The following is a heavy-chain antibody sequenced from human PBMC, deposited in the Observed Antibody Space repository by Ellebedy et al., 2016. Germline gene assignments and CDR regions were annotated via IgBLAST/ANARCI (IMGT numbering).Heavy chain of an antibody. CDR1: GYTFTSYD. J-gene: IGHJ2*01. Sequence: ASVKVSCXASGYTFTSYDINWVRQATGQGLEWMGWMNPNSGNTGYAQKFQGRVTMAWDASTSTVCMELSSLRSEDTAVYYCARGYMNWYFDLWGRGTLVTVSS. CDR2: MNPNSGNT. D-gene: IGHD5-18*01. V-gene: IGHV1-8*01. CDR3: ARGYMNWYFDL.